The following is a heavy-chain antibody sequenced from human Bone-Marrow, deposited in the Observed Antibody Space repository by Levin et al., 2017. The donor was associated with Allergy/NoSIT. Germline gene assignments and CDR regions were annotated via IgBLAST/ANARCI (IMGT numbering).Heavy chain of an antibody. J-gene: IGHJ4*02. D-gene: IGHD1-26*01. CDR1: GVTFSTYW. CDR2: INEDGRTT. V-gene: IGHV3-74*01. CDR3: VRDFTGADDH. Sequence: GESLKISCAASGVTFSTYWMHWVRQAPGKGLVWVSRINEDGRTTNYADSVKGRFTISRDNAKNTLYLQMNSLRAEDTALYYCVRDFTGADDHWGQGTLVTVSS.